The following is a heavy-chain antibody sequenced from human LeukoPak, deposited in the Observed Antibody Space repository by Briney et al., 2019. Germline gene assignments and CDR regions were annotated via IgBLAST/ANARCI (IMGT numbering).Heavy chain of an antibody. CDR3: AKVGYYYDSSGYYGGGSFDY. D-gene: IGHD3-22*01. Sequence: GGSLRLSCVASGFTFSNYEMNWVRQAPGKGLKWVSYISSSGSTIYYADSVKGRFTISRDNAKNSLYLQMNSLRAEDTAVYYCAKVGYYYDSSGYYGGGSFDYWGQGTLVTVSS. CDR1: GFTFSNYE. J-gene: IGHJ4*02. CDR2: ISSSGSTI. V-gene: IGHV3-48*03.